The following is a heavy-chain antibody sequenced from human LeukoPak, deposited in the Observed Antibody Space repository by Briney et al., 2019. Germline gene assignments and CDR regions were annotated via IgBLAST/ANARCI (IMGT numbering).Heavy chain of an antibody. CDR3: AKGITASLGYYYMDV. Sequence: GGSLRLSCAASAFAFDDYAMHWVRQAPGKGLKWVSGISWNSGSIGYADSVKGRFTISRDNAKNSLYLQMNSLEAEDTALYYCAKGITASLGYYYMDVWGKGTTVTVSS. CDR1: AFAFDDYA. CDR2: ISWNSGSI. J-gene: IGHJ6*03. D-gene: IGHD3-3*02. V-gene: IGHV3-9*01.